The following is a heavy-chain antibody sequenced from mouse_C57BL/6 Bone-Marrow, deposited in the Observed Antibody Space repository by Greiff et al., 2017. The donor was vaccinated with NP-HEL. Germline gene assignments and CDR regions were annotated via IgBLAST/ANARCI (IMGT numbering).Heavy chain of an antibody. CDR1: GYTFTSYG. J-gene: IGHJ1*03. Sequence: VKLMESGAELARPGASVKLSCKASGYTFTSYGISWVKQRTGQGLEWIGEIYPRSGNTYYNEKFKGKATLTADKSSSTAYMELRSLTSEDSAVYFCARSYYYGSSSRWYFDVWGTGTTVTVSS. V-gene: IGHV1-81*01. CDR2: IYPRSGNT. D-gene: IGHD1-1*01. CDR3: ARSYYYGSSSRWYFDV.